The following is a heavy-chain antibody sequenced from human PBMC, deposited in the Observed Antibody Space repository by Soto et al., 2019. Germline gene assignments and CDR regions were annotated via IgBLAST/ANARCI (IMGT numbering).Heavy chain of an antibody. CDR1: GFSLSSSGVG. J-gene: IGHJ6*02. D-gene: IGHD2-15*01. V-gene: IGHV2-5*02. CDR3: AHKGGRGAGMDV. Sequence: QITLKESGPTLVKPTQTLTLTCTFSGFSLSSSGVGVGWIRQPPGKAPEWLALIYWDEDKRYSPSLKTRLTITKDTCTNEAVLTMTNMDPVDTGTYYCAHKGGRGAGMDVWGQGTTVTVSS. CDR2: IYWDEDK.